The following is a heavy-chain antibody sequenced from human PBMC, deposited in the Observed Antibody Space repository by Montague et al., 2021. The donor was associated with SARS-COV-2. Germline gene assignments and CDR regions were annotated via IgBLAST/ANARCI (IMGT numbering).Heavy chain of an antibody. Sequence: SLRLSCAASGFTFSAYAMNWVRQAPGKGQELVSAISDRGGAAYYADSVRGRFTNSRDNSNNTLYLQMNSLRGEDTAIYYCAKVRQMVGIYDVFDIWGQGTIVIVSS. D-gene: IGHD2-21*01. V-gene: IGHV3-23*01. CDR1: GFTFSAYA. CDR2: ISDRGGAA. CDR3: AKVRQMVGIYDVFDI. J-gene: IGHJ3*02.